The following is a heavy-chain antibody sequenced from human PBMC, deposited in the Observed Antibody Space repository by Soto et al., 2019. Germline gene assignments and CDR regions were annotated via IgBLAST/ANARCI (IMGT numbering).Heavy chain of an antibody. CDR2: IYWDDDK. V-gene: IGHV2-5*02. Sequence: QITLKESGPTLVKPTQTLTLTCTFSGFSLSTSGVGVGWIRQPPGKALEWLALIYWDDDKRYSPSLKSRLTITKDTSKNQVVLTMTNMDPVDTATYYCARRLINYDNSGYPGPFDYWGQGTLVTVSS. D-gene: IGHD3-22*01. CDR3: ARRLINYDNSGYPGPFDY. J-gene: IGHJ4*02. CDR1: GFSLSTSGVG.